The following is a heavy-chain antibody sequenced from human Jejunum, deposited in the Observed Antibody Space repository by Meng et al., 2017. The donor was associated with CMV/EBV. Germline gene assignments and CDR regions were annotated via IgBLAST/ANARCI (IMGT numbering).Heavy chain of an antibody. J-gene: IGHJ4*02. CDR2: IYHSGST. CDR1: GGCISSSNW. D-gene: IGHD6-19*01. Sequence: QGQLHEPGPGLVAPSWTLSPTCAVSGGCISSSNWWSWVRQPPGKGLEWIGEIYHSGSTNYNPSLKSRVTISVDKSKNQFSLKLSSVTAADTAVYYCASFPPPGKQWLVTDYWGQGTLVTVSS. CDR3: ASFPPPGKQWLVTDY. V-gene: IGHV4-4*02.